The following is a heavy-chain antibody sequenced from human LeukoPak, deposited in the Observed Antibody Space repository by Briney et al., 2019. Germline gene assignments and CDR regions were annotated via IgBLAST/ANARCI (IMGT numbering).Heavy chain of an antibody. CDR3: ARRRGWDFDSSGYDFDY. V-gene: IGHV5-51*01. J-gene: IGHJ4*02. D-gene: IGHD3-22*01. CDR2: IYPGDSDT. Sequence: GESLKISCKGSGYSFTGKWIACVRQMPGKGLEWMGIIYPGDSDTKYSPSFQGQITISADKSINTAYLQWSSLKDSDTAIYYCARRRGWDFDSSGYDFDYWGQGTLVTVSS. CDR1: GYSFTGKW.